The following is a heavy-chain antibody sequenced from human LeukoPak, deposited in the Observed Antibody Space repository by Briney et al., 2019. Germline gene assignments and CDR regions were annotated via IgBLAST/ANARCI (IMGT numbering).Heavy chain of an antibody. CDR2: INHSGST. J-gene: IGHJ4*02. Sequence: SETLSLTCADYGGSFSGYYWSWIRQPPGKGLEWIGEINHSGSTNYNPSLKSRVTISVDTSKNQFSLKLSSVTAADTAVYYCARQTNYDSSGYHYFDYWGQGTLVTVSS. CDR1: GGSFSGYY. CDR3: ARQTNYDSSGYHYFDY. V-gene: IGHV4-34*01. D-gene: IGHD3-22*01.